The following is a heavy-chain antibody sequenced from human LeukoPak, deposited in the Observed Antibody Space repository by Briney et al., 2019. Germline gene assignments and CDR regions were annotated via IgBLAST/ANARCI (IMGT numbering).Heavy chain of an antibody. J-gene: IGHJ3*02. CDR1: GFXFSSHW. D-gene: IGHD4-11*01. Sequence: PGGSLRLSCAASGFXFSSHWIHWVRQGPGKGLVWVSRINSDGSSTGYEDSVKGRFTISGDNAKNTLDLQMNNLRAEDTAVYYCARAGEGLQSYGFDMWGQGTKVSVST. CDR3: ARAGEGLQSYGFDM. CDR2: INSDGSST. V-gene: IGHV3-74*01.